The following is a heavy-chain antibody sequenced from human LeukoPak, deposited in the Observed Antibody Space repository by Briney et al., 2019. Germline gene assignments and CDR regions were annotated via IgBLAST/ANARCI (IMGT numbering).Heavy chain of an antibody. CDR3: AREHRSSKYFDS. J-gene: IGHJ4*02. CDR2: GLYTGNT. V-gene: IGHV4-39*02. D-gene: IGHD6-6*01. Sequence: KSSETLSPTCSVSGGSIAVNHYYWGWIRQPPGKGLEWIGSGLYTGNTYSNPSLRSRVTISVDTSKNEFSLKMNSVTAADTAVYYCAREHRSSKYFDSWGQGALMIVSS. CDR1: GGSIAVNHYY.